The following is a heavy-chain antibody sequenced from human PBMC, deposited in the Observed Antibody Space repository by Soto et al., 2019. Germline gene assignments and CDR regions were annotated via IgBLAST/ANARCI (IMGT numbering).Heavy chain of an antibody. D-gene: IGHD6-13*01. CDR2: MNPNSGNT. CDR3: ARERSAAGTGWFDP. J-gene: IGHJ5*02. V-gene: IGHV1-8*01. CDR1: GYSFTSYG. Sequence: QVQLVQSGAEVKKPGASVKVSFKASGYSFTSYGINWVREATGQGLEWMGWMNPNSGNTGYAQKFQGRVTMTRNTSISTAYMELSSLRSEDTAVYYCARERSAAGTGWFDPWGQGTLVTVSS.